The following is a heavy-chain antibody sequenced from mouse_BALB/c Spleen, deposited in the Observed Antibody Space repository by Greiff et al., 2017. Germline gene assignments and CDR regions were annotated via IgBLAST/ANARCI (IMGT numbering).Heavy chain of an antibody. CDR1: GFTFSSYA. V-gene: IGHV5-9-4*01. CDR2: ISSGGSYT. D-gene: IGHD2-12*01. CDR3: ARGYDGYFDY. J-gene: IGHJ2*01. Sequence: EVKLVESGGGLVKPGGSLKLSCAASGFTFSSYAMSWVRQSPEKRLEWVAEISSGGSYTYYPDTVTGRFTISRDNAKNTLYLEMSSLRSEDTAMYYCARGYDGYFDYWGQGTTLTVSS.